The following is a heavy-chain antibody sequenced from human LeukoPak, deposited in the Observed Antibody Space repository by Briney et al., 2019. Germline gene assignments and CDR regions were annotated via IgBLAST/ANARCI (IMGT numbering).Heavy chain of an antibody. CDR1: GYTFTGYY. CDR2: INPNSGGT. Sequence: ASVKVSCKASGYTFTGYYMHWVRQAPGQGLEWMGWINPNSGGTNYAQKFQGRVTMTRDTSISTAYMELRSLRSDDTAVYYCAIIMEGNWLDPWGQGTLVTVSS. D-gene: IGHD3-10*01. J-gene: IGHJ5*02. V-gene: IGHV1-2*02. CDR3: AIIMEGNWLDP.